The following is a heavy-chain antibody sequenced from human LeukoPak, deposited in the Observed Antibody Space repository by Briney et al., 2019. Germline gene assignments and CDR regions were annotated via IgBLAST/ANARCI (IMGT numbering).Heavy chain of an antibody. CDR1: GFAFSSYD. CDR3: AKTIPYWYFDL. D-gene: IGHD5-24*01. CDR2: IGGDSGTT. V-gene: IGHV3-23*01. J-gene: IGHJ2*01. Sequence: GGSLRVSCAASGFAFSSYDMSWVRQAPGKGLEWVSAIGGDSGTTYADSVKGRFTISRDNSKYTLYLQMNSLRAEDTAIYYCAKTIPYWYFDLWGRGTLGSVSS.